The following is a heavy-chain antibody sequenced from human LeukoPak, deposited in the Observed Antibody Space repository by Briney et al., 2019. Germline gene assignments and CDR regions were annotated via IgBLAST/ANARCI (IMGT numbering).Heavy chain of an antibody. CDR3: ARGEWDLLFDY. V-gene: IGHV4-59*01. Sequence: SETLSLTCTVSGGSISGYYWSWLRQPPGKGLEWIGYIFYSGSTNYNPSLKSRVTISVDTSKNQFSLKLSSVTAADTAVYYCARGEWDLLFDYWGQGTLVTVSS. J-gene: IGHJ4*02. CDR2: IFYSGST. CDR1: GGSISGYY. D-gene: IGHD1-26*01.